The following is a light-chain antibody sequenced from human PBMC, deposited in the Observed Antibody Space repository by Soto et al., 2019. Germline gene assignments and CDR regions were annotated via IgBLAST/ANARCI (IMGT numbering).Light chain of an antibody. CDR2: STN. J-gene: IGLJ2*01. CDR3: VLYMGSGSVV. V-gene: IGLV8-61*01. CDR1: SGSVSTNNY. Sequence: QTLVTQEPSLSVSPGGTVTLTCGLSSGSVSTNNYPSWYQQTPGQAPRTLIYSTNTRSSGVPDRFSGSILGNKAALTITGAQADDESDYYCVLYMGSGSVVFGGGTKLTVL.